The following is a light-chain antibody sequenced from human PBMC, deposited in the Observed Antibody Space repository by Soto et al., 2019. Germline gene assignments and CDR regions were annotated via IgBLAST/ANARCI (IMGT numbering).Light chain of an antibody. Sequence: EFVLTQSPGTLSLSPWERATLSCRASQYINTRLAWYQHRPGQAPRLLIYAASSGATGIPDRFSGSGSETDFTLTINRLEPEDFAVYYCQYYGNSRITFGQGTRLEIK. CDR1: QYINTR. V-gene: IGKV3-20*01. CDR2: AAS. J-gene: IGKJ5*01. CDR3: QYYGNSRIT.